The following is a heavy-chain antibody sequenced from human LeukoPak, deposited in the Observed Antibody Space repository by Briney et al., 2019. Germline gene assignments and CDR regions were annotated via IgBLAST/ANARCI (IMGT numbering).Heavy chain of an antibody. CDR3: ARLTCGLVDN. CDR1: GFTFSNFW. V-gene: IGHV3-7*01. Sequence: GGSLRLSCAASGFTFSNFWMSWVRQAPGKGLEWVANIKQDGSEKYYVDSLKGRFTISRDNAKNSLYLQMNSLRGEDTAVYFCARLTCGLVDNGGQGTLVPVYS. J-gene: IGHJ4*02. D-gene: IGHD3/OR15-3a*01. CDR2: IKQDGSEK.